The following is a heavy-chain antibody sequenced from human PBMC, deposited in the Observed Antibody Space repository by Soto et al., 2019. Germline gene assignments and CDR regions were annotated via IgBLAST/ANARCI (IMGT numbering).Heavy chain of an antibody. CDR1: GFTFSSYA. V-gene: IGHV3-23*01. CDR3: AKGAPYDILEDSDYYYMDV. D-gene: IGHD3-9*01. J-gene: IGHJ6*03. CDR2: ISGSGGST. Sequence: EVQLLESGGGLVQPGGSLRLSCAASGFTFSSYAMSWVRQAPGKGLEWVSAISGSGGSTYYADSVKGRFTISRDNSKNTLYLQINSLRAEDTAVYYCAKGAPYDILEDSDYYYMDVWGKGTTVTVSS.